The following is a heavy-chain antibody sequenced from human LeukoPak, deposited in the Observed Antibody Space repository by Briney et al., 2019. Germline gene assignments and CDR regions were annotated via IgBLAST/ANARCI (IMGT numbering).Heavy chain of an antibody. V-gene: IGHV1-2*02. J-gene: IGHJ4*02. CDR1: GYTFTGYY. Sequence: ASVKVSCKASGYTFTGYYMHWVRQAPGQGLEWMGWINPNSGGTNYAQKFQGRVTMTRDTSTSTVYMELSSLRSEDTAVYYCARLYCSSTSCNLDYWGQGTLVTVSS. CDR2: INPNSGGT. D-gene: IGHD2-2*01. CDR3: ARLYCSSTSCNLDY.